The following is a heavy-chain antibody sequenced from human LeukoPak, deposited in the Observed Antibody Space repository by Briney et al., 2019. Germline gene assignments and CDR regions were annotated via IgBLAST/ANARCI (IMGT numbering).Heavy chain of an antibody. J-gene: IGHJ6*02. D-gene: IGHD2-2*01. CDR2: IYYSGST. CDR1: GGSISSGGYY. Sequence: SESPSLTCTVSGGSISSGGYYWSWIRQHPGKGLEWIGYIYYSGSTYYNPSLKSRVTISVDKSKHQFSLKLSSVTAADTAVYYCARDHRWVVVPAAMPRNYYYYGMDLWPQGTTVTVSS. CDR3: ARDHRWVVVPAAMPRNYYYYGMDL. V-gene: IGHV4-31*03.